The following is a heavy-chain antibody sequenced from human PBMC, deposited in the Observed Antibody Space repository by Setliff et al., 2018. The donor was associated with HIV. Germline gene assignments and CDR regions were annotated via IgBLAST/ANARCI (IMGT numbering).Heavy chain of an antibody. D-gene: IGHD4-4*01. CDR1: GYTFTSFY. CDR2: INPSGGIT. V-gene: IGHV1-46*01. Sequence: ASVKVSCKASGYTFTSFYLHLVRQAPGQGLEWMAIINPSGGITTYAQKLQGIVTMTSDTSTSTVYMELRSLRSADTSVYYCARALYTHLAHFDYLGQGTLVTVSS. CDR3: ARALYTHLAHFDY. J-gene: IGHJ4*02.